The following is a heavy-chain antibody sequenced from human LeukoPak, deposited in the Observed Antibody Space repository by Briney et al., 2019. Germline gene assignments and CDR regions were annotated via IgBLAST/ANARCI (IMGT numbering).Heavy chain of an antibody. CDR2: INPNSGAT. CDR1: GYSFSGYY. V-gene: IGHV1-2*02. D-gene: IGHD5-18*01. CDR3: ARKWIQLWSDAFDI. Sequence: RASVKVSCKASGYSFSGYYIHWLRQAPGPGLEWMGWINPNSGATTYAQKFQGRVTMTRDTSISTVYMELSRLRSDDTAVYYCARKWIQLWSDAFDIWGQGTMVTVSS. J-gene: IGHJ3*02.